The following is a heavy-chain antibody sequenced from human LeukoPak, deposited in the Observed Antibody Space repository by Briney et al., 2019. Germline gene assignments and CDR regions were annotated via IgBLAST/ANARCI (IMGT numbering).Heavy chain of an antibody. CDR1: GFTFSSYW. Sequence: GGSLRLSCAASGFTFSSYWMHWVRQAPGKGLVWVSRIKSDGSTTTYADSVKGRFTISRDNAKNTLYLQMNSLRAEDTAVYYCARDERGYSGYDYYYYYGMDVWGQGTTVTVSS. D-gene: IGHD5-12*01. V-gene: IGHV3-74*01. J-gene: IGHJ6*02. CDR3: ARDERGYSGYDYYYYYGMDV. CDR2: IKSDGSTT.